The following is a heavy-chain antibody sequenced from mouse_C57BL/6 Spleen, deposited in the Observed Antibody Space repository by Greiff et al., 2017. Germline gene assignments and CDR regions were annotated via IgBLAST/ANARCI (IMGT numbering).Heavy chain of an antibody. Sequence: VQLQQPGAELVKPGASVKLSCKASGYTFTSYWMPWVKQRPGQGLEWIGMIHPNSGSTKYNEKFKSKATLTVEKSSSTAYMQLSSLTTEDSAVYYCANYGSSHYFDYWGQGTTLTVSS. D-gene: IGHD1-1*01. CDR1: GYTFTSYW. J-gene: IGHJ2*01. CDR2: IHPNSGST. V-gene: IGHV1-64*01. CDR3: ANYGSSHYFDY.